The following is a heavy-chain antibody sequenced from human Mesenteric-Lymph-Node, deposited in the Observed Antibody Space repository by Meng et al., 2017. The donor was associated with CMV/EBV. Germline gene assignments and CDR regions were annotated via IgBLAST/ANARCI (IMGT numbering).Heavy chain of an antibody. CDR2: TYYNGST. D-gene: IGHD1-26*01. CDR1: GGSISGRSYH. J-gene: IGHJ4*02. V-gene: IGHV4-39*07. Sequence: SETLSLTCTVSGGSISGRSYHWGWIRQPPGKGLEWIGTTYYNGSTYNSPSLKSRVTILVDTSKTQFSLKLSSVSAADTAVYYCARLYSGSYFFDYWGQGTLVTVSS. CDR3: ARLYSGSYFFDY.